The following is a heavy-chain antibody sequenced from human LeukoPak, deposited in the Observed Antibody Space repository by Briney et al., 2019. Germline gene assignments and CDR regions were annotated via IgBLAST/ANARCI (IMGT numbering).Heavy chain of an antibody. J-gene: IGHJ4*02. CDR2: INTGNGNT. CDR1: GYTFTRNA. D-gene: IGHD2-2*01. CDR3: AIGYCNSTSCYYFDF. Sequence: ASVKVSCKASGYTFTRNAMHWVRQAPGQRLEWMGWINTGNGNTKYSQKFQDRVTITRDTSANTAYMELSSLRSEDTAVYYCAIGYCNSTSCYYFDFWGQGTLVTVSS. V-gene: IGHV1-3*04.